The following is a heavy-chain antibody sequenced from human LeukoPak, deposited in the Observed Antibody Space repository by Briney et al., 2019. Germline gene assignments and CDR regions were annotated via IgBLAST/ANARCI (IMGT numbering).Heavy chain of an antibody. D-gene: IGHD3-22*01. CDR3: ARVGSYYDSSGNY. CDR1: GFTFSSYW. Sequence: PGGSLRLSCSASGFTFSSYWMSWVPQAPGKGLEWVANIKQDGSEKYYVDSVKGRFTISRDNAKNSLYLQMNSLRAEDTAVYYCARVGSYYDSSGNYWGQGTLVTVSS. J-gene: IGHJ4*02. CDR2: IKQDGSEK. V-gene: IGHV3-7*01.